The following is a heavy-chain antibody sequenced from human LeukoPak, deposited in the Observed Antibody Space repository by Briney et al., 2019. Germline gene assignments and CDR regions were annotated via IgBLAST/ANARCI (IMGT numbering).Heavy chain of an antibody. D-gene: IGHD3-10*01. Sequence: GGSLRLSCAAPGFTVSSNYMSWVRQAPGKGLEWVSVIYSSGSTYYADSVKGRFTISRDNSKNTLYLHMNGLRAEDTAVYYCARGVYGSGSSFDYWGQGTLVTVSS. CDR2: IYSSGST. J-gene: IGHJ4*02. CDR3: ARGVYGSGSSFDY. CDR1: GFTVSSNY. V-gene: IGHV3-66*01.